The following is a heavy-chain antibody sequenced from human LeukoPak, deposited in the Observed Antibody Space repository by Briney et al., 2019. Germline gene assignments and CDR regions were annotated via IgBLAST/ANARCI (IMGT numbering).Heavy chain of an antibody. CDR2: IRHGDGRT. J-gene: IGHJ5*01. D-gene: IGHD1-1*01. CDR3: AKGLERESRLDS. CDR1: GFTFSSYG. Sequence: GRSLRFSCAASGFTFSSYGMHWVRQAPGQGLEWVSGIRHGDGRTYYADSVRGRFTISSDIFKNTLYLQMNGLRADDTALYYCAKGLERESRLDSWGQGTLVTVSS. V-gene: IGHV3-23*01.